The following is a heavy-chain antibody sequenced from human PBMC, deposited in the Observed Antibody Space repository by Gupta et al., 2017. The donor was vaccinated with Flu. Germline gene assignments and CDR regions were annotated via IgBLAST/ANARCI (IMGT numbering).Heavy chain of an antibody. V-gene: IGHV3-15*01. CDR3: ATPPGFYDTAPLDY. D-gene: IGHD3-22*01. Sequence: EVQLVESGGGLVKPGESLRLSCAASGLPFTNAWMTWVRQAPGRGPEGVGHITRKSDGETPDYAAPVKDRFTISRDDSKNWVYRQMNNLKIEDTAVYYCATPPGFYDTAPLDYWGQGTLVTVSS. CDR1: GLPFTNAW. CDR2: ITRKSDGETP. J-gene: IGHJ4*02.